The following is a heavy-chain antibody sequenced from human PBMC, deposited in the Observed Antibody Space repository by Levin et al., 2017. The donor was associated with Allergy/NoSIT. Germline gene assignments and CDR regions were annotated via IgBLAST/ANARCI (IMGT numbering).Heavy chain of an antibody. CDR1: GGSVSSGSYY. Sequence: PSETLSLTCTVSGGSVSSGSYYWSWIRQPPGKGLEWIGYIYYSGSTNYNPSLKSRVTISVDTSKNQFSLKLSSVTAADTAVYYCARERTSYCSGGSCYYYYGMDVWGQGTTVTVSS. J-gene: IGHJ6*02. CDR3: ARERTSYCSGGSCYYYYGMDV. V-gene: IGHV4-61*01. CDR2: IYYSGST. D-gene: IGHD2-15*01.